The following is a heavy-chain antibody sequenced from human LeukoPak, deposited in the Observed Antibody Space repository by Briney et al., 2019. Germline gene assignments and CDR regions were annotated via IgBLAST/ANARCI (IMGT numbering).Heavy chain of an antibody. J-gene: IGHJ4*02. CDR1: GGSLSSSSYY. CDR2: IYYSGYT. D-gene: IGHD3-10*01. CDR3: AKHYMGSYDNRGLDY. Sequence: SETLSLTRTVSGGSLSSSSYYWGWIRQPPGKGLEWIGCIYYSGYTYYNPSVESRVTISVDTSKNQFSLKLSSVTAADTAIYYCAKHYMGSYDNRGLDYWGQGILVTVSS. V-gene: IGHV4-39*01.